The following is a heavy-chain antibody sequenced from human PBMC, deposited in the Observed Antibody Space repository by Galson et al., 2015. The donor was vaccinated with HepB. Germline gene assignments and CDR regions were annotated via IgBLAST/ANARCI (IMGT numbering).Heavy chain of an antibody. CDR1: GFTFSNAW. CDR3: TTDRDYDYVWGSYRYNYFDY. CDR2: IKSKTDGGTT. D-gene: IGHD3-16*02. V-gene: IGHV3-15*07. Sequence: SLRLSCAASGFTFSNAWMNWVRQAPGKGLEWVGRIKSKTDGGTTDYAAPVKGRFTISRDDSKNTLYLQMNSLKTEDTAVYYCTTDRDYDYVWGSYRYNYFDYWGQGTLVTVSS. J-gene: IGHJ4*02.